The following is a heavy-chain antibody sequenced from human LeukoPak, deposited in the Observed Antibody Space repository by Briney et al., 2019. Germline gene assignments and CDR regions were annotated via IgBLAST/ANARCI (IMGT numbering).Heavy chain of an antibody. CDR1: GGSISSYY. CDR3: ASWSGYTGFDY. Sequence: PSETLSLTCTVSGGSISSYYWSWIQQPPGKGLEWIGYIYYSGSTNYNPSLKSRVTISVDTSKNQFFLKLSSVTAADTAVYYCASWSGYTGFDYWGQGTLVTVSS. CDR2: IYYSGST. D-gene: IGHD3-3*01. V-gene: IGHV4-59*08. J-gene: IGHJ4*02.